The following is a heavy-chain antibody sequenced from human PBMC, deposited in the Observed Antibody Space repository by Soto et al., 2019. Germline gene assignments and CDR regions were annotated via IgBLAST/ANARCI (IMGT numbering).Heavy chain of an antibody. D-gene: IGHD6-19*01. V-gene: IGHV4-31*03. Sequence: QVQLQESGPGLVKPSQTLSLTCTVSGGSISSGGYYWSWIRQHPGKGLEWIGYIYYSGSTYYNPSLKSRVTMSVDTSKNQFSLKLSSVTAADTAVYYCARAGSSSGWRDAFDIWGQGTMVTVSS. CDR1: GGSISSGGYY. CDR2: IYYSGST. CDR3: ARAGSSSGWRDAFDI. J-gene: IGHJ3*02.